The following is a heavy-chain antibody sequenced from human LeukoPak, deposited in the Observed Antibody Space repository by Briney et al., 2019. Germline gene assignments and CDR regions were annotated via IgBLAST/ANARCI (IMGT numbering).Heavy chain of an antibody. CDR2: INHSGST. D-gene: IGHD5-18*01. Sequence: SETLSLTCAVYGGSFSGYYWSWIRQPPGKGLEWIGEINHSGSTNYNPSLKSRVTISVDTSKNQFSLKLSSVTAADTAVYYCARHGVDTAILFLWGQGTLVTVSS. CDR1: GGSFSGYY. J-gene: IGHJ4*02. CDR3: ARHGVDTAILFL. V-gene: IGHV4-34*01.